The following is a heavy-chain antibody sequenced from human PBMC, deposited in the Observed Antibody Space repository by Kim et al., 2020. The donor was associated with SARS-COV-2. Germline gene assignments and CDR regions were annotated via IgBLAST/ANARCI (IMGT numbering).Heavy chain of an antibody. D-gene: IGHD6-13*01. CDR3: AKHHGHQLVKYGMDV. CDR2: MYHSEST. V-gene: IGHV4-39*01. Sequence: SETLSLTCTVSGCSISSSTYSWGWIRQSPGKGLEWIGSMYHSESTYYNPSLKSLLTISVDTSKNQFPLKLSPVTAADTAVYYCAKHHGHQLVKYGMDVRG. CDR1: GCSISSSTYS. J-gene: IGHJ6*01.